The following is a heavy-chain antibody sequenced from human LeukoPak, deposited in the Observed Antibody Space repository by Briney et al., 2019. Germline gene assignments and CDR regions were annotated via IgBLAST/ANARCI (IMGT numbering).Heavy chain of an antibody. CDR1: HGSISSFY. Sequence: PSETLSLTCTVSHGSISSFYWSWIRQPPGKGLERIGYISYSGSTKYNPSLKSRVTISVDTSKNQFTLKLSSITAADTAVYYCARDLGYSSSSGNFDYWGQGTLVTVSS. J-gene: IGHJ4*02. CDR3: ARDLGYSSSSGNFDY. V-gene: IGHV4-59*01. D-gene: IGHD6-6*01. CDR2: ISYSGST.